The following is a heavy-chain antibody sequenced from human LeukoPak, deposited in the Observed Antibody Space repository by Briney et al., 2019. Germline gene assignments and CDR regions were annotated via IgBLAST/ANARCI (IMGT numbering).Heavy chain of an antibody. CDR3: ARGIRGSSWYYFDY. D-gene: IGHD6-13*01. CDR1: GFTFDDYG. Sequence: VGSLRLSCAASGFTFDDYGMSWVRQAPGKGLEWVSGINWNGGSTGYADSVKGRFTISRDNAKNSLYLQMNSLRAEDTALYHCARGIRGSSWYYFDYWGQGTLVTVSS. J-gene: IGHJ4*02. V-gene: IGHV3-20*01. CDR2: INWNGGST.